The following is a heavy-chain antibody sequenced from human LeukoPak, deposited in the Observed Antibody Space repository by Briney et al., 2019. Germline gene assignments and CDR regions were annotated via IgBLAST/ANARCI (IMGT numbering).Heavy chain of an antibody. D-gene: IGHD2-15*01. Sequence: GGSLRLSCAASGFTFSSYAMSGVRQAPGKALEWVSAISGSGGSTYYADSVKGRFTISRDNAKNTLYLQMNSLRAEDTAVYYCAKGRKGIVVVVAATLDWFDPWGQGTLVTVSS. CDR2: ISGSGGST. J-gene: IGHJ5*02. CDR1: GFTFSSYA. V-gene: IGHV3-23*01. CDR3: AKGRKGIVVVVAATLDWFDP.